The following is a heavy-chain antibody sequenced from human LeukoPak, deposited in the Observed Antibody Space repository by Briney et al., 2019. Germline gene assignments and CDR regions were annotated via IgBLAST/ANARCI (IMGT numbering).Heavy chain of an antibody. CDR3: ARTTYDFWSGYYDFDY. D-gene: IGHD3-3*01. CDR1: GYTFISYD. V-gene: IGHV1-8*01. J-gene: IGHJ4*02. CDR2: MHPNRGNT. Sequence: ASVTVSCKASGYTFISYDINWARQAAGQGLEWMGWMHPNRGNTVNVQKFQGRVTMTRNTSISTAYMELSSLRSEDTAVYYCARTTYDFWSGYYDFDYWGQGTLVTVSS.